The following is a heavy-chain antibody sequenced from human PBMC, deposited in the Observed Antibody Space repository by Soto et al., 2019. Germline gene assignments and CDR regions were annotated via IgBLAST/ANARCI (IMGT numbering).Heavy chain of an antibody. CDR2: TYYRSKWYN. CDR3: AQSLAVADSQGAFDI. Sequence: SQTLSLTCALSGDSVSSNSAAWNWIRQSPSRGLEWLGRTYYRSKWYNDYAVSVKSRITINPDTSKNQFSLQLNSVTPEDTAVYYCAQSLAVADSQGAFDIWGQGTMVTVSS. J-gene: IGHJ3*02. CDR1: GDSVSSNSAA. V-gene: IGHV6-1*01. D-gene: IGHD6-19*01.